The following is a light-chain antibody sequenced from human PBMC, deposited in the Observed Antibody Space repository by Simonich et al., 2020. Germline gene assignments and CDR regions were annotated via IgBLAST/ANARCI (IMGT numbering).Light chain of an antibody. CDR3: QQYYSTPRT. V-gene: IGKV4-1*01. CDR1: QSVLYISNNKNY. J-gene: IGKJ1*01. CDR2: WAS. Sequence: DIVMTQSPDSLAVSLGERATINCKSSQSVLYISNNKNYLAWYQKKPGQPPKLLIYWASTRESGVPDRFSGSGSGKDFTLTISSLQAEDVAVYYCQQYYSTPRTFGQGTKVEIK.